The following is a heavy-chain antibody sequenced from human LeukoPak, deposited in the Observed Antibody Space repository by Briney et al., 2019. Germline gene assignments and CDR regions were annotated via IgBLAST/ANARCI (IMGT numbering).Heavy chain of an antibody. CDR3: ARDSPDYGGKGFDY. CDR2: ISSSSNTI. CDR1: GFTFSSYS. J-gene: IGHJ4*02. D-gene: IGHD4-23*01. V-gene: IGHV3-48*01. Sequence: GGSLRLSCAASGFTFSSYSMNWVRQAPGKGLEWVSYISSSSNTIYYADSVKGRFTISRDNAKNSLYLQMNSLRAEDTAIYYCARDSPDYGGKGFDYWGQGTLVTVSS.